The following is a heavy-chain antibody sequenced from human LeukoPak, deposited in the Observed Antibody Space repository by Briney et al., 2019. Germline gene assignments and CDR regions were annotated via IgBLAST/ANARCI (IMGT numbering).Heavy chain of an antibody. V-gene: IGHV1-46*01. Sequence: GASLKVSCKASGYTFARYNLHWVRQAPGQGLEWMGTFNPRGGSTSYAQKFQGRLTMTSDTSTSTVYMELSSLRSEDTAEYYCARDLDGGGYLTPFDYWGQGTLVTVSS. CDR2: FNPRGGST. CDR3: ARDLDGGGYLTPFDY. J-gene: IGHJ4*02. CDR1: GYTFARYN. D-gene: IGHD3-22*01.